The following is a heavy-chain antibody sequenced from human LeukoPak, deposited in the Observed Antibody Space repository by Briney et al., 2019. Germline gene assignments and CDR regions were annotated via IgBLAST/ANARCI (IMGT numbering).Heavy chain of an antibody. Sequence: ASVKVSCKASGYTFTGYYMHWVRQAPGQGLEWMGWINPNSDGTNYAQKFQGWVTMTRDTSISTAYMELSRLRSDDTAVYYCARSRDGSGSFSFDPWGQGTLVTVSS. V-gene: IGHV1-2*04. CDR1: GYTFTGYY. CDR3: ARSRDGSGSFSFDP. CDR2: INPNSDGT. J-gene: IGHJ5*02. D-gene: IGHD3-10*01.